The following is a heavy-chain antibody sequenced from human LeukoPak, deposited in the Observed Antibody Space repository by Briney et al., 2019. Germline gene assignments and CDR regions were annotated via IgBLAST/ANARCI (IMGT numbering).Heavy chain of an antibody. CDR1: GGSFSGYY. D-gene: IGHD2-15*01. CDR2: INHSGST. V-gene: IGHV4-34*01. J-gene: IGHJ5*02. CDR3: ARDPTGYCSGGSCNT. Sequence: SETLSLTCAVYGGSFSGYYWSWIRQPPGKGLEWIGEINHSGSTYYNPSLKSRVTISVDTSKNQFSLKLSSVTAADTAVYYCARDPTGYCSGGSCNTWGQGTLVTVSS.